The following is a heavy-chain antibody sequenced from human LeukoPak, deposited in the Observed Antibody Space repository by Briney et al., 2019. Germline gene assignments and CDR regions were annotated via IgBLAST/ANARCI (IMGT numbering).Heavy chain of an antibody. CDR1: GGSFSGYY. Sequence: ASETLSLTCAVYGGSFSGYYWSWIRQPPGKGLEWIGEINHSGSTNYNPSLKSRVTISVDTSKNQFSLKLSSVTAADPAGYYCARDFVVVIASSYYYYMEVWGKGTTVTTSS. V-gene: IGHV4-34*01. CDR3: ARDFVVVIASSYYYYMEV. D-gene: IGHD3-22*01. J-gene: IGHJ6*03. CDR2: INHSGST.